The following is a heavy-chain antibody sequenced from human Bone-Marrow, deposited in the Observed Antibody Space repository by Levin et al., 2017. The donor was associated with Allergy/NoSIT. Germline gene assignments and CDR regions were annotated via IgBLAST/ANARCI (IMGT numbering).Heavy chain of an antibody. Sequence: KVSCKGSGFSFSGYWITWVRQMPGNGLEWMGRIDPSDSQSNNSPSFEGHVTISADKSINTAYLQWSSLKASDTAMYYCARTRIVATHGAFDMWGQGTMVTVSS. J-gene: IGHJ3*02. V-gene: IGHV5-10-1*01. CDR2: IDPSDSQS. CDR3: ARTRIVATHGAFDM. D-gene: IGHD5-12*01. CDR1: GFSFSGYW.